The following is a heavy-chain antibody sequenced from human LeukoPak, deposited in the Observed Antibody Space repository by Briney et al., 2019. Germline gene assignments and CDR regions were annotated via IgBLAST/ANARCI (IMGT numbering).Heavy chain of an antibody. Sequence: ESGGSLRLSCAVSGITLSNYGMSWVRQAPGKGLEWVAGISDSGGRTNYTDSVKGRFTISRDNSKNTLFLQMSSLRAEDTALYYCAKGGSGYFADLWGQGTLVTVSS. D-gene: IGHD3-22*01. CDR2: ISDSGGRT. V-gene: IGHV3-23*01. CDR1: GITLSNYG. J-gene: IGHJ5*02. CDR3: AKGGSGYFADL.